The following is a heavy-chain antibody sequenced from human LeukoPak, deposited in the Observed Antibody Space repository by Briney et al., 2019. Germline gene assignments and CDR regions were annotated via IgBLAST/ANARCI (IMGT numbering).Heavy chain of an antibody. J-gene: IGHJ5*02. CDR3: ARHLGAMVRGVTYNWFDP. V-gene: IGHV4-34*01. Sequence: SETLSLTCAVYGGSFSGYYWSWIRQPPGKGLEWIGEINHSGSTNYNPSLKSRVTISVDTSKNQFSLKLSSVTAADTAVYYCARHLGAMVRGVTYNWFDPWGQGTLVTVSS. CDR1: GGSFSGYY. CDR2: INHSGST. D-gene: IGHD3-10*01.